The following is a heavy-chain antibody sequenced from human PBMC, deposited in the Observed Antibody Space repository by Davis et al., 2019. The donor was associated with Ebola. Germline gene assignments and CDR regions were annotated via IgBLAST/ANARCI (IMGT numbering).Heavy chain of an antibody. CDR1: GDSVSSGG. V-gene: IGHV6-1*01. CDR2: TYYNSKWYN. D-gene: IGHD2-2*01. Sequence: HSQTLSLTCAISGDSVSSGGWNWIRQSPSRGLEWLGRTYYNSKWYNDYAVSVKSRITINPDTSKNQFSLKLSSVTAADTAVYYCARGGYAKRLDAWGKGTTVTVSS. CDR3: ARGGYAKRLDA. J-gene: IGHJ6*04.